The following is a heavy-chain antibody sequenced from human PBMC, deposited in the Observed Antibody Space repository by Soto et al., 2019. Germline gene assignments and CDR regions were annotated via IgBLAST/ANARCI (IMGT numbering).Heavy chain of an antibody. D-gene: IGHD2-21*02. CDR3: IQSRCGGDCLQSYASYYYYGMDV. J-gene: IGHJ6*02. Sequence: QITLKESGPTLVKPTQTLTLTCTFSAFSLSTGGVGVGWIRQPPGKALEWLALIYWDDDKRYSPSLRSRLTITKDHSKNQVVLTITHMDPVDTATYYCIQSRCGGDCLQSYASYYYYGMDVWGQGTTVTVSS. V-gene: IGHV2-5*02. CDR1: AFSLSTGGVG. CDR2: IYWDDDK.